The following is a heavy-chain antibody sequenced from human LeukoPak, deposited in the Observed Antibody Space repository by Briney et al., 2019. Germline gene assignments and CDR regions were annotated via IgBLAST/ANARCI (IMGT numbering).Heavy chain of an antibody. D-gene: IGHD2-2*01. CDR1: GFTFRTYA. Sequence: GGSLRLSCVASGFTFRTYAMSWVRQAPGKGLERVSGISDSGGTTYYVDSVKGRFAISRDNSKNTLYLQINSLRAEDMALYYCAKSSDGSTSFDQWGQGTLVTVSS. CDR2: ISDSGGTT. V-gene: IGHV3-23*01. CDR3: AKSSDGSTSFDQ. J-gene: IGHJ4*02.